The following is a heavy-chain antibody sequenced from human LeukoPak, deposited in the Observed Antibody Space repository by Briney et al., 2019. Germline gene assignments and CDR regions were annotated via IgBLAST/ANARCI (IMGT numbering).Heavy chain of an antibody. J-gene: IGHJ4*02. Sequence: SQTLSLTCTVSGGSISSGGYYWSWIRHHPGKGLEWIGSIYYSGSTYYNPSLKSRVTISVDTSKNQFSLKLSSVTAADTAVYYCARGPYVWGSYRPYYFDYWGQGTLVTVSS. D-gene: IGHD3-16*02. CDR3: ARGPYVWGSYRPYYFDY. CDR1: GGSISSGGYY. V-gene: IGHV4-31*03. CDR2: IYYSGST.